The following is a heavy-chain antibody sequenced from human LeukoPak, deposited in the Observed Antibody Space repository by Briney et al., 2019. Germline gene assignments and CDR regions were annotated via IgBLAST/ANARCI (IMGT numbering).Heavy chain of an antibody. Sequence: PGGPLRLSCAASGLTVSGNYLRWVGPPPGKGVEWVLIIYTAGSTSYADSVKGRITTSRDNSKNTLYLQMNSLRAGDTAVYFCAGGSRWPGLSYWGQGTLLTVSS. J-gene: IGHJ4*02. V-gene: IGHV3-53*03. CDR1: GLTVSGNY. CDR3: AGGSRWPGLSY. D-gene: IGHD6-13*01. CDR2: IYTAGST.